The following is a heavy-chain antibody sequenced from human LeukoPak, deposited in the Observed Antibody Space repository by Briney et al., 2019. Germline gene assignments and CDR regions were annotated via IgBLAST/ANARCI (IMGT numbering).Heavy chain of an antibody. CDR3: ARGHSPVTTKVSYFQH. J-gene: IGHJ1*01. CDR2: INHSGST. V-gene: IGHV4-34*01. D-gene: IGHD4-17*01. Sequence: NPSETLSLTCAVYGGSFSGYYWSWIRQPPRKGLERIGEINHSGSTNYNPSLKSRVTILVDTSKNQFSLKLSSVTAADTAVYYCARGHSPVTTKVSYFQHWGQGTLVTVSS. CDR1: GGSFSGYY.